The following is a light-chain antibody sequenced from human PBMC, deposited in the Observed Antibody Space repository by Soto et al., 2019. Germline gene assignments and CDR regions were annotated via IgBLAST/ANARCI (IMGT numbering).Light chain of an antibody. CDR1: QRISGG. Sequence: DIQMTQSPSTLSASVGDRVTITCRASQRISGGLAWYQQKPGKAPKVLIYDASILESGVPSRFSGSGSGTEFTLTITSLQPDDFATYYCQQYNSYSPTFSQGTKVDIK. CDR2: DAS. J-gene: IGKJ1*01. V-gene: IGKV1-5*01. CDR3: QQYNSYSPT.